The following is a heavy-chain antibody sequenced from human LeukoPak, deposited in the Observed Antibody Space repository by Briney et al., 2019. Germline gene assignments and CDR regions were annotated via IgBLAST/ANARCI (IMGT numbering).Heavy chain of an antibody. CDR3: ARAGGGVRSPYYFDY. D-gene: IGHD2-8*02. CDR2: IYYSGST. V-gene: IGHV4-59*01. Sequence: TSETLSLTCTVSGGSISSYYWSWIRQPTGKGLEWIGYIYYSGSTNYNPSLKSRVTISVDTSKNQFSLKLSSVTAADTAVYYCARAGGGVRSPYYFDYWGQGTLVTVSS. CDR1: GGSISSYY. J-gene: IGHJ4*02.